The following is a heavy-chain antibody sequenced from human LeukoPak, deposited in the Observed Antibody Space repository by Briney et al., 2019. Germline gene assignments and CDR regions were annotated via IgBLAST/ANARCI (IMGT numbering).Heavy chain of an antibody. Sequence: PSQTLSLTCTVSGGYISSGGYYWTWIPHHPGKGLEWSGYIYYSGSTDYNPSLKSRVTISGDTSKKQFPLNLSSVTAADTAVYYCAREQSPSGSGLYYWGQGTLVTVSS. CDR3: AREQSPSGSGLYY. D-gene: IGHD3-10*01. CDR1: GGYISSGGYY. CDR2: IYYSGST. V-gene: IGHV4-31*03. J-gene: IGHJ4*02.